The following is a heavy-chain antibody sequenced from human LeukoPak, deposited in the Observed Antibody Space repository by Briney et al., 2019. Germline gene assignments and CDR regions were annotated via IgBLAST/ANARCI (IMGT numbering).Heavy chain of an antibody. CDR3: ETDDYGDYNRAFDI. D-gene: IGHD4-17*01. CDR1: GGSISCGSYY. Sequence: PSETLSLTCTVSGGSISCGSYYWRWIRQPGGKGLEWIGRISASASTIYNPSLKSTITISAGTSKNQFSLTLSSVTAADAAVYYCETDDYGDYNRAFDIWGQGTMVTVSS. CDR2: ISASAST. J-gene: IGHJ3*02. V-gene: IGHV4-61*02.